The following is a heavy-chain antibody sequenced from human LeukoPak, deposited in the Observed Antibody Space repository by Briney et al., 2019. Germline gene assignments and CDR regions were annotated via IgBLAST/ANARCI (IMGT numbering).Heavy chain of an antibody. V-gene: IGHV4-59*01. CDR1: GGSFSGYY. D-gene: IGHD1-26*01. CDR3: ARDLGGGSYYAGLDI. Sequence: PSETLSLTCAVYGGSFSGYYWSWIRQPPGKGLEWIGYIYYSGSTNYNPSLKSRVTISVDTSKNQFSLKLSSVTAADTAVYYCARDLGGGSYYAGLDIWGQGTMVTVSS. J-gene: IGHJ3*02. CDR2: IYYSGST.